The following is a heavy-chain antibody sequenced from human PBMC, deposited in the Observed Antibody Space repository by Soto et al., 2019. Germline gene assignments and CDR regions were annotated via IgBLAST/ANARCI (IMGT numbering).Heavy chain of an antibody. CDR1: GFSFSNYT. V-gene: IGHV3-21*01. D-gene: IGHD6-19*01. CDR3: ARDLKVAASNSYFYYVMDV. Sequence: PGGSLKLYCAASGFSFSNYTMNWVRQAPGKGLDWLSSISRSSSNIFYADSVKGRFTVSRDNANNLLYLQINSLSAEDTAIYYCARDLKVAASNSYFYYVMDVWGQGTTVTVSS. J-gene: IGHJ6*02. CDR2: ISRSSSNI.